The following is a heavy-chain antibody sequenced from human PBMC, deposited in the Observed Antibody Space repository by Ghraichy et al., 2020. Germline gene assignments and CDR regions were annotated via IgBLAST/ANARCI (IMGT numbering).Heavy chain of an antibody. CDR1: GGSFSGYY. CDR2: INHSGST. Sequence: SQTLSLTCAVYGGSFSGYYWSWIRQPPGKGLEWIGEINHSGSTNYNPSLKSRVTISVDTSKNQFSLKLSSVTAADTAVYYCARGHRGVQWLVRPPFDYWGQGTLVTVSS. J-gene: IGHJ4*02. D-gene: IGHD6-19*01. V-gene: IGHV4-34*01. CDR3: ARGHRGVQWLVRPPFDY.